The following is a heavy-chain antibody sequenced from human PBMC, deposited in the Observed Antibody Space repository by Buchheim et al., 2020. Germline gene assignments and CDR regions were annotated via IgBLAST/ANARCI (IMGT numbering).Heavy chain of an antibody. CDR1: GFTFSTYA. J-gene: IGHJ4*02. V-gene: IGHV3-23*01. CDR3: ARDSGYGTFDY. Sequence: EVQVLESGGGSVQPGGSLRLSCAASGFTFSTYAMSWVRQPPGKGLEWVSSISGSGGNIYHTDSVKGRFTISRDNAKNSLFLQMNSLRAEDTGVYYCARDSGYGTFDYWGQGTL. CDR2: ISGSGGNI. D-gene: IGHD1-1*01.